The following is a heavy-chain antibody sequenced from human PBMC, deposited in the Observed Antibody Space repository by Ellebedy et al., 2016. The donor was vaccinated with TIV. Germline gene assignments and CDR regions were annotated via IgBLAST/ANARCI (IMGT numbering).Heavy chain of an antibody. V-gene: IGHV4-59*01. CDR2: ITHSGST. Sequence: MLSETLSLTCTVSGESINTYYWSWIRQPPGKGLEWIGYITHSGSTNYSPSLKSRVTMSLDTSKNQVSLELTSVTASDTALYYCARGMTAVNPWGQGTLVTVSS. CDR3: ARGMTAVNP. D-gene: IGHD4-17*01. J-gene: IGHJ5*02. CDR1: GESINTYY.